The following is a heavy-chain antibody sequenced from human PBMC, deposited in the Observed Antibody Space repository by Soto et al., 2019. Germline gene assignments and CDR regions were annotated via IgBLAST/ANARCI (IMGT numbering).Heavy chain of an antibody. D-gene: IGHD6-13*01. Sequence: SETLSLTCAVSGGSITSDDNWWSWVRQPPGKGLEWIGEIYHSGSTNYNPSLSSRVTISVDKSKNQFSLKLTSVTAADTAVYYCVSSSWYSLDYWGQGALVTVSS. CDR3: VSSSWYSLDY. CDR2: IYHSGST. CDR1: GGSITSDDNW. V-gene: IGHV4-4*02. J-gene: IGHJ4*02.